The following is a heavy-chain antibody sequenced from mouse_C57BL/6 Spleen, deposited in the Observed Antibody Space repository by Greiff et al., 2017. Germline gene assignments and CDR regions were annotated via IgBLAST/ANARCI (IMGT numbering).Heavy chain of an antibody. CDR1: GFSLTSYA. CDR2: IWTGGGT. D-gene: IGHD2-5*01. CDR3: ARNFDYSNYFYAMDY. Sequence: VKVVESGPGLVAPSQSLSITCTVSGFSLTSYAISWVRQPPGKGLEWLGVIWTGGGTNYNSALKSRLSISKDNSKSQVFLKMNSLQTDDTARYYWARNFDYSNYFYAMDYWGQGTSVTVSS. J-gene: IGHJ4*01. V-gene: IGHV2-9-1*01.